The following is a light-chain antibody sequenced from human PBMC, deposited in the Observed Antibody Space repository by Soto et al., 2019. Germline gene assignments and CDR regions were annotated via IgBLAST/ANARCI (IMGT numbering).Light chain of an antibody. Sequence: EFVLTQSPGTLSLSPGERATLSCRASQTVRNNYLAWYQQKPGQAPRLLIYDTSFRATGIPDRFSGSGSGTDFTLTISRLDPEDFAVYYCQQYGSSASFGQGTKVDIK. V-gene: IGKV3-20*01. CDR1: QTVRNNY. J-gene: IGKJ1*01. CDR2: DTS. CDR3: QQYGSSAS.